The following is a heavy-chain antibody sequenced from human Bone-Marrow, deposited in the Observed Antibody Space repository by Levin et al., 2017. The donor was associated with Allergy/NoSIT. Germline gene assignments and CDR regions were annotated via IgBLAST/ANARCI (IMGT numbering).Heavy chain of an antibody. J-gene: IGHJ6*02. CDR1: GFTFSSYW. CDR2: INSDGSST. CDR3: ASPVPTYYYGMDV. Sequence: LSLTCAASGFTFSSYWMHWVRQAPGKGLVWVSRINSDGSSTSYADSVKGRFTISRDNAKNTLYLQMNSLRAEDTAVYYCASPVPTYYYGMDVWGQGTTVTVSS. V-gene: IGHV3-74*01.